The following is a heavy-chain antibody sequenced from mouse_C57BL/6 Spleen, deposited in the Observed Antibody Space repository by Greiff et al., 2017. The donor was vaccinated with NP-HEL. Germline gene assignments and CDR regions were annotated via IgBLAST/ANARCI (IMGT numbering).Heavy chain of an antibody. CDR3: ARSERGRRYFDV. D-gene: IGHD4-1*01. J-gene: IGHJ1*03. CDR2: IHPNSGST. Sequence: QVQLQQPGAELVKPGASVKLSCKASGYTFTSYWMHWVKQRPGQGLEWIGMIHPNSGSTNYNEKFKSKATLTVDKSSSTAYMQLSSLTSEDSAVYYCARSERGRRYFDVWGTGTTVTVSS. CDR1: GYTFTSYW. V-gene: IGHV1-64*01.